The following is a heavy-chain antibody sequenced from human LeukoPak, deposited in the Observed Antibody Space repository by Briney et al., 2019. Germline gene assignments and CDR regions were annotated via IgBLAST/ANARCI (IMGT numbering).Heavy chain of an antibody. CDR2: ISGSGGST. V-gene: IGHV3-11*04. CDR1: GFTFSDHY. CDR3: ARDCCASGSLDY. J-gene: IGHJ4*02. D-gene: IGHD3-10*01. Sequence: PGGSLRLSCAASGFTFSDHYMTWIRQAPGKGLEWVSGISGSGGSTYYADAVKGRFTISRDNAKNSLYLQMNTLRAEDTAVYYWARDCCASGSLDYWGQGALVTVSS.